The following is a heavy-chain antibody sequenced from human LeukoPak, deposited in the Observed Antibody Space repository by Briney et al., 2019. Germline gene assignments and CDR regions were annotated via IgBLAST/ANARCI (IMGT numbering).Heavy chain of an antibody. D-gene: IGHD6-19*01. CDR3: TKLAVASADS. CDR1: GFSFSSYV. Sequence: GGSLRLSCAASGFSFSSYVMNWVRQAPGKGLEWVSNISPSGSTKYYADSVKGRFTVSRDNAKNSLYLQMNSLRAGDTGVYYCTKLAVASADSWGQGTLVTVSS. CDR2: ISPSGSTK. J-gene: IGHJ4*02. V-gene: IGHV3-48*03.